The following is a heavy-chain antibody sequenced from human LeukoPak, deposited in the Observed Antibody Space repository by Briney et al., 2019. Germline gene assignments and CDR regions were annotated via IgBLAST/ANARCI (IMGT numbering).Heavy chain of an antibody. J-gene: IGHJ4*02. D-gene: IGHD2-2*01. Sequence: PSQTLSLTCTVSGGSISSGSYYWSWGRQPAGKGLEWIGRIYTSGSTNYNPSLKSRVTISVDTSKNPFSLKLSSVTAADTAVYYCAAEGVVVPAAMYYWGQGTLVTVSS. CDR3: AAEGVVVPAAMYY. CDR2: IYTSGST. CDR1: GGSISSGSYY. V-gene: IGHV4-61*02.